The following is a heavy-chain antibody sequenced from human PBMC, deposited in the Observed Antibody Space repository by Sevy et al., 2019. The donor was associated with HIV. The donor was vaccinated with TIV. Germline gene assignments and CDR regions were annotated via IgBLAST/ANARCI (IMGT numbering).Heavy chain of an antibody. D-gene: IGHD6-13*01. Sequence: SETLSLTCTVSGGSISSYYWSWIRQPPGKGLEWIGYIYYSGSTNYNPSLKRRVTITVDTSKNQFSLKLSSGTAADPAGYYCARERQLVLDYWGQGTLVTVSS. J-gene: IGHJ4*02. CDR3: ARERQLVLDY. CDR2: IYYSGST. V-gene: IGHV4-59*01. CDR1: GGSISSYY.